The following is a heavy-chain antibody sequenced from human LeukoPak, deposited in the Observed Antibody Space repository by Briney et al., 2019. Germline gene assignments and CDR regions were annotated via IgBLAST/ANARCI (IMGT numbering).Heavy chain of an antibody. CDR2: ISSSSTI. Sequence: GGSLRLSCAASGFTFSSYSMNWVRQAPGKGLEWVSYISSSSTIYYADSVKGRFTISRDNAKNSLYLQMNSLRAEDTAVYYCAKDTAIDAFDIWGRGTMVTVSS. D-gene: IGHD2-21*02. V-gene: IGHV3-48*01. CDR3: AKDTAIDAFDI. CDR1: GFTFSSYS. J-gene: IGHJ3*02.